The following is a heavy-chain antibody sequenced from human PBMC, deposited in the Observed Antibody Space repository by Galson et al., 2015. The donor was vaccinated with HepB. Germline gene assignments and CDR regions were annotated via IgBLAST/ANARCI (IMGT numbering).Heavy chain of an antibody. D-gene: IGHD2-15*01. CDR2: ISPHNRFT. V-gene: IGHV1-18*01. CDR3: ARGALVVAVGATQNNWFDP. Sequence: SVKVSCKASGYTFSSYSITWVRLAPGQGLEWVGWISPHNRFTHYAQNFQGRVTMTTDTSTSTAYMELRSLRSDDTAVYYCARGALVVAVGATQNNWFDPWGRGTLVTVSS. J-gene: IGHJ5*02. CDR1: GYTFSSYS.